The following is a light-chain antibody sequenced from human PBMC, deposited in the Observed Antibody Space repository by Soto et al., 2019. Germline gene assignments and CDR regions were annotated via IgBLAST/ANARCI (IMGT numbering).Light chain of an antibody. Sequence: DLQMTQSPSSLSASVGDRVTITCRASQSIKSYLNWYQQKPGKAPKLLIYAASSLQSGVPSRFSGSGSGTDFTLTISSLQPEDFATYYCQQSSSPPLTFGPGTKVDFK. J-gene: IGKJ3*01. V-gene: IGKV1-39*01. CDR1: QSIKSY. CDR2: AAS. CDR3: QQSSSPPLT.